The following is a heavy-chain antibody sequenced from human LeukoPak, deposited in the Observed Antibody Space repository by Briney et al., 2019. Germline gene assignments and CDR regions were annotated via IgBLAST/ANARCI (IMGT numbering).Heavy chain of an antibody. V-gene: IGHV3-7*01. D-gene: IGHD3-10*01. CDR2: INQDGTEK. J-gene: IGHJ4*02. Sequence: GGSLRLSCAASGFSFTTYWMSWVRQAPGKGLEWVANINQDGTEKYYVDSVKGRFTISRDNGKNSLYLQMNSLRVEDTAVYYCAKLAKYFYGSETFYFFEHWGQGTPVTVSS. CDR3: AKLAKYFYGSETFYFFEH. CDR1: GFSFTTYW.